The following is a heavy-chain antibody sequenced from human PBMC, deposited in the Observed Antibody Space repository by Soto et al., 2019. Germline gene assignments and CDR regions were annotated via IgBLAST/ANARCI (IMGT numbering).Heavy chain of an antibody. Sequence: PGGSLRLSCAASGFTLSSNNMNWVRQAPGKGLEWVSYISSGSSTIHYADSVKGRFTISRDNAKLYLQMNSLRDEDTAVYYCARRCISTSCHGGRWRFDPWGQGTLVTVSS. CDR1: GFTLSSNN. D-gene: IGHD2-2*01. V-gene: IGHV3-48*02. CDR3: ARRCISTSCHGGRWRFDP. CDR2: ISSGSSTI. J-gene: IGHJ5*02.